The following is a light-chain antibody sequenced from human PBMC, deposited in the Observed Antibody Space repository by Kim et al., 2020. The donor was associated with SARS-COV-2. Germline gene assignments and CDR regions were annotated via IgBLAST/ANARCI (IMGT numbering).Light chain of an antibody. CDR2: RDS. J-gene: IGLJ1*01. CDR1: KLGGTY. V-gene: IGLV3-1*01. Sequence: PGQTASITCSGDKLGGTYACWYQPKPGQSPVLVIYRDSKRPSGIPERFSGSNSGNTATLTISGTQAMDEADYYCQAWDSSTFYVFGTGTKVTVL. CDR3: QAWDSSTFYV.